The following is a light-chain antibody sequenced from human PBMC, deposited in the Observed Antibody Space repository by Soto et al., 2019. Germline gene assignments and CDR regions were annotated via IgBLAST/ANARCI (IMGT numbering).Light chain of an antibody. Sequence: QSALAQPRSVSRSPGQLLTISCTGTSSDVDDYRYVSWYQQYPGKAPKLVIYDGNKRPSGVPDRFSGSNSGNTASLTISGLQAEDEADYYCCSYVTTPEIFGTGTKVTVL. J-gene: IGLJ1*01. CDR2: DGN. CDR1: SSDVDDYRY. CDR3: CSYVTTPEI. V-gene: IGLV2-11*01.